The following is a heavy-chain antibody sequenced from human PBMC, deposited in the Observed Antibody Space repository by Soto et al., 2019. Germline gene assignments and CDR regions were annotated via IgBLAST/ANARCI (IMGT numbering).Heavy chain of an antibody. Sequence: QVQLVQSWAEVKKPGASVKVSCKASGYTFTSYDINWVRQATGQGLEWMGWMNPNSGNTGDAQKCQGGVTMTRNTSISTAYTERSSLISEDTAVYYCERERSGSSDYWGQGTVVTVSS. CDR2: MNPNSGNT. J-gene: IGHJ4*02. D-gene: IGHD1-26*01. CDR1: GYTFTSYD. CDR3: ERERSGSSDY. V-gene: IGHV1-8*01.